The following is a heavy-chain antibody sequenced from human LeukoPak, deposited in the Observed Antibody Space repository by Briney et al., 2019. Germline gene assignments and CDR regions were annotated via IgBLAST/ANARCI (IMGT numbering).Heavy chain of an antibody. Sequence: ASVKVSCKASGYTFTSYGVSWVRQAPGQGLEWMGWTSAYNGNTNYAQKLQGRVTMTTDTSTSTAYMELRSLRSDDTAVYYCARSMVRGPYYMDVWGKGTTVTISS. CDR2: TSAYNGNT. CDR3: ARSMVRGPYYMDV. CDR1: GYTFTSYG. D-gene: IGHD3-10*01. J-gene: IGHJ6*03. V-gene: IGHV1-18*01.